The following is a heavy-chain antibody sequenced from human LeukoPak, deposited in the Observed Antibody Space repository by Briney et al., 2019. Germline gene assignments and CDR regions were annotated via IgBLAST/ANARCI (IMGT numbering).Heavy chain of an antibody. D-gene: IGHD2-21*01. V-gene: IGHV3-30-3*01. Sequence: GRSLRLSCAASGFTFSTYFMHWVRQAPGKGLEWAADIASDGSHTFYVESVKGRFTISRDNSKNTLYLQMNSLRAEDTAVYFCARERQDTILHSGAFDIWGQRTMVTVSS. CDR1: GFTFSTYF. CDR2: IASDGSHT. CDR3: ARERQDTILHSGAFDI. J-gene: IGHJ3*02.